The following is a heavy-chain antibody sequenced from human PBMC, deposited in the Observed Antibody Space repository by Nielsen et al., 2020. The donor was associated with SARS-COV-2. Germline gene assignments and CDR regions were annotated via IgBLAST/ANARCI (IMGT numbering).Heavy chain of an antibody. V-gene: IGHV3-7*01. CDR2: IKQDGSEK. CDR3: ARRGDLWFGESLFDY. J-gene: IGHJ4*02. D-gene: IGHD3-10*01. Sequence: GGSLRLSCEASGITYINYGMSWVRQAPGKGLEWVANIKQDGSEKYYVDSVKGRFTISRDNAKNSLYLQMNSLRAEDTAVYYCARRGDLWFGESLFDYWGQGTLVTVSS. CDR1: GITYINYG.